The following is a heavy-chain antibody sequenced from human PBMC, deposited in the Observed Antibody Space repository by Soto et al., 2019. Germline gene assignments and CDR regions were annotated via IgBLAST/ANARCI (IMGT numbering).Heavy chain of an antibody. V-gene: IGHV1-8*01. J-gene: IGHJ4*02. D-gene: IGHD2-15*01. CDR2: MNPNSGNT. CDR3: ARGLGYCSVGSCYSGTDFDY. CDR1: GYTFTSYD. Sequence: GASVKVSCKASGYTFTSYDINWVRQATGQGLEWMGWMNPNSGNTGYAQKFQGRVTMTRNTSISTAYMELSSLRSEDTAVYYCARGLGYCSVGSCYSGTDFDYWGQGTLVTFSS.